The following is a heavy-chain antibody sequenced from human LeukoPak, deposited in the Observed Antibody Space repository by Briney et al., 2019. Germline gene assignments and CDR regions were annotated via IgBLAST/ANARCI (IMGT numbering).Heavy chain of an antibody. CDR2: ISSSSSYI. D-gene: IGHD3-10*01. CDR3: ARGSLWFGELFSAFDI. J-gene: IGHJ3*02. CDR1: GFTFSSYS. Sequence: GGSLRLSCAASGFTFSSYSMNWVRQAQGKGLEWVSSISSSSSYIYYADSGKGRFTISRDNAQNSLYLQMNSLRAEDTAVYYSARGSLWFGELFSAFDIWGQGTMVTVSS. V-gene: IGHV3-21*01.